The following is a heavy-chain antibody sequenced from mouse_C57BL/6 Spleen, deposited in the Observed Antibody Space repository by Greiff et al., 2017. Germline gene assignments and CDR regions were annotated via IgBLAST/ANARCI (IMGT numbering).Heavy chain of an antibody. CDR2: ISDGGSYT. V-gene: IGHV5-4*01. CDR3: AREGIF. CDR1: GFTFSSYA. Sequence: DVKLQESGGGLVKPGGSLKLSCAASGFTFSSYAMSWVRQTPEKRLEWVATISDGGSYTYYPDNVKGRFTISRDNAKNNLYLQMSHLKSEDTAMYYCAREGIFWGQGTLVTVSA. J-gene: IGHJ3*01.